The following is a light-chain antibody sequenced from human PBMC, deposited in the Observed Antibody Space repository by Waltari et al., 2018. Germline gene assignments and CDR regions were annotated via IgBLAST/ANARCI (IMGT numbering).Light chain of an antibody. CDR2: SND. J-gene: IGLJ1*01. V-gene: IGLV1-44*01. CDR3: VAWDDSLRGPV. Sequence: QSILTQPPSVSGTPRQRVTISCSGSASNIGSKNVNWYQHLPGTAPKIVISSNDQRPSGVPDRFSGSKSGTSASLAINGLQSEDEDDYYCVAWDDSLRGPVFGTGTKVTVL. CDR1: ASNIGSKN.